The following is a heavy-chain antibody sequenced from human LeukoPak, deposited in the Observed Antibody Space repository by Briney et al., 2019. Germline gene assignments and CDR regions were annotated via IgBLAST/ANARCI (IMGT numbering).Heavy chain of an antibody. CDR3: AASRRAYETTVTTWSSIYFDH. CDR2: IYYSGST. V-gene: IGHV4-59*12. D-gene: IGHD4-17*01. CDR1: GGSISSYY. J-gene: IGHJ4*02. Sequence: SETLSLTCTVSGGSISSYYWSWIRQPPGKGLEWVGYIYYSGSTNYNPSLKSRATISVDTSKNQFSLKLSSVTAADTAVYYCAASRRAYETTVTTWSSIYFDHWGQGTLVTVSS.